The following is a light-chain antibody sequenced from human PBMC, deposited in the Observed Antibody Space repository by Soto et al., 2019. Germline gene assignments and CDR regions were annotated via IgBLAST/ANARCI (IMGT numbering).Light chain of an antibody. CDR1: QSISSW. J-gene: IGKJ1*01. V-gene: IGKV1-5*03. CDR3: QQYNSYWWT. Sequence: DIQMTQSPSSLSASAGDRVTITCLSSQSISSWLAWYQQKPGKAPKLLIYKASSLESGVPSRFSGSGSGTEFTLTISSLQPDDFATYYCQQYNSYWWTFGQGTKVDI. CDR2: KAS.